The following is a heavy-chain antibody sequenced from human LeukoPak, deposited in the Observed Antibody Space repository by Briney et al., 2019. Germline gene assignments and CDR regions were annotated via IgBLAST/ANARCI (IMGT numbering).Heavy chain of an antibody. J-gene: IGHJ4*02. Sequence: GGSLRLSCAASGFTFSSYSMNWVRQAPGKGLEWVASISNSSSYIYYADSVKGRFTISRDNAKNSLYLQMNSLRAEDTAVYYCARGDCRGTSSYYFDYWGQGTLVTVSS. CDR3: ARGDCRGTSSYYFDY. CDR2: ISNSSSYI. V-gene: IGHV3-21*01. D-gene: IGHD1-1*01. CDR1: GFTFSSYS.